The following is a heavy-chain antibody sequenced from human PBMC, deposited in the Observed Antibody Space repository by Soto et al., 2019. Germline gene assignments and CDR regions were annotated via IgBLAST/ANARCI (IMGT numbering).Heavy chain of an antibody. CDR1: GFTFSSYW. V-gene: IGHV3-74*01. J-gene: IGHJ4*02. CDR3: ARVGYSSGWYFY. D-gene: IGHD6-19*01. CDR2: INSDGSST. Sequence: EVQLVESGGGLVQPGGSLRLSCAASGFTFSSYWMHWVRQAPGKGLVWVSRINSDGSSTSYADSVKGRFTISRDNAKNTLYLQMNRLRAEDTAVYYCARVGYSSGWYFYWGQGTLVTVSS.